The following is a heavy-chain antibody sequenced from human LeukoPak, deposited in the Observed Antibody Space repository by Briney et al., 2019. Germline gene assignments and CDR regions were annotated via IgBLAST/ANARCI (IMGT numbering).Heavy chain of an antibody. J-gene: IGHJ3*02. D-gene: IGHD1-26*01. CDR2: INAGNGNT. V-gene: IGHV1-3*01. CDR1: GYTFTSYA. CDR3: ARMPALKYSGSYPHAFDI. Sequence: GASVKVSCKASGYTFTSYAMHWVRQAPGQRLEWMGWINAGNGNTKYSQKFQGRVTMTRDTSTSTVYMELSSLRSEDTAVYYCARMPALKYSGSYPHAFDIWGQGTMVTVSS.